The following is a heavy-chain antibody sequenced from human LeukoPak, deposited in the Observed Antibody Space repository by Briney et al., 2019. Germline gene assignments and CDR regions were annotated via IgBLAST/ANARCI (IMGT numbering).Heavy chain of an antibody. CDR3: ARGKYSSSWYYFDY. Sequence: ASVKVSCKASGYTFTSYGISWVRQAPGQGLEWMGWISTYNGNTNYAQKVQGRVTMTTDTSTSTAYMELRSLRSDDTAVYYCARGKYSSSWYYFDYWGQGTLVTVSS. CDR2: ISTYNGNT. V-gene: IGHV1-18*01. J-gene: IGHJ4*02. D-gene: IGHD6-13*01. CDR1: GYTFTSYG.